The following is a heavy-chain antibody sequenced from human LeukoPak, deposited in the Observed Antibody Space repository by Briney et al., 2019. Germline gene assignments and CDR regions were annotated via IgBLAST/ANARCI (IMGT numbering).Heavy chain of an antibody. CDR2: TYYRSKWYN. CDR1: GDSVSSNSAA. CDR3: ARGGSSWYNVWFDP. Sequence: SQTLSLTCAISGDSVSSNSAAWNWIRQSPSRGLEWLGRTYYRSKWYNDYAVSVKSRITIDPDTSKNQFSLQLNSVTPEDTAVYYCARGGSSWYNVWFDPWGQGTLVTVSS. V-gene: IGHV6-1*01. J-gene: IGHJ5*02. D-gene: IGHD6-13*01.